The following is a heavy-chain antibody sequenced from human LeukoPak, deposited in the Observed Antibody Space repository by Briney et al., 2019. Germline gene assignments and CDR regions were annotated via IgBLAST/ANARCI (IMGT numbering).Heavy chain of an antibody. Sequence: ASVQVSCKASGYIFTGYYIHWVRQAPGQGLEWMGWINPNTADTNYAQKFQGRVTMTRGTSISTVYMELRRLRSDDTAAYYCARGPLEYCSGGTCYSGRNWFDPWGQGTLVTVSS. CDR2: INPNTADT. V-gene: IGHV1-2*02. D-gene: IGHD2-15*01. CDR3: ARGPLEYCSGGTCYSGRNWFDP. J-gene: IGHJ5*02. CDR1: GYIFTGYY.